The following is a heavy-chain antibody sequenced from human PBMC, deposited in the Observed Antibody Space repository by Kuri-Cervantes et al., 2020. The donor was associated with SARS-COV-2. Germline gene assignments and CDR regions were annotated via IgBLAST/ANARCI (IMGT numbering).Heavy chain of an antibody. Sequence: SETLSLTCAVSGGSISSSNWWSWVRQPPGKGLEWIGEIYHSGSTNYNPSLKSQVTISVDKSKNQFSLKLSSVTAADTAVYYCARFGDSSGYFDYWGQGTLVTVSS. CDR3: ARFGDSSGYFDY. CDR2: IYHSGST. D-gene: IGHD3-22*01. CDR1: GGSISSSNW. J-gene: IGHJ4*02. V-gene: IGHV4-4*02.